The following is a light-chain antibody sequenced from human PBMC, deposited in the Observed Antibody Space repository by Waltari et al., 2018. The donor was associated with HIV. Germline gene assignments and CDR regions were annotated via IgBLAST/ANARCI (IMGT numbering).Light chain of an antibody. CDR2: SNN. J-gene: IGLJ2*01. CDR1: SSNIGSNT. V-gene: IGLV1-44*01. CDR3: AAWDDSLNGHVV. Sequence: QSVLTQAPSASGTPGQTVTISCSGSSSNIGSNTVNWFQQFPGTTPKLLIYSNNQRPSGVPDQFSGSKSGTSASLAISGLQSEDEADYYCAAWDDSLNGHVVFGGGTKLTVL.